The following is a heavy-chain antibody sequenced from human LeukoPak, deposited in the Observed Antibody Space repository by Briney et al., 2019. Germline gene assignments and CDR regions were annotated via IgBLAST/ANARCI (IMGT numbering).Heavy chain of an antibody. V-gene: IGHV4-39*01. Sequence: SETLSLTCTVSSGSFSSSSYFCGWIRQPPGMGLEWIATINYSGTTYYNPSLKSRVTTSVDTSNHQFSLKLSSVTAADTAVSEWTRLRGGVQLWGDWGQGALVTVSS. J-gene: IGHJ4*01. CDR3: TRLRGGVQLWGD. CDR1: SGSFSSSSYF. D-gene: IGHD5-24*01. CDR2: INYSGTT.